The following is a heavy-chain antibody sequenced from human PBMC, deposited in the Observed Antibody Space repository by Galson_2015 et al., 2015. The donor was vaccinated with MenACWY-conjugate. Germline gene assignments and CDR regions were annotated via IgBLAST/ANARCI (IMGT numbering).Heavy chain of an antibody. CDR1: GFTFSSYD. J-gene: IGHJ4*02. V-gene: IGHV3-48*03. D-gene: IGHD6-13*01. CDR3: ATTEAAAGHFFDY. CDR2: ISRSGTTI. Sequence: SLRLSCAASGFTFSSYDINWVRRAPGRGLEWVSYISRSGTTIYYADSVKGRFTISRDNAKNSLHLQMNSLRAEDTAVYYCATTEAAAGHFFDYWGQGTLATVSS.